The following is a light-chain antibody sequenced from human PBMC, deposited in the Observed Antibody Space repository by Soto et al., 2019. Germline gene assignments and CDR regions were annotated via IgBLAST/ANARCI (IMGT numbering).Light chain of an antibody. Sequence: DIQMTQSPSTLSASVGDRVAITCRASQSISSWLAWYQQKPGKAPKLLIYKASSLESGVPSRFSGSGSGTEFTLTISSLQPDDFATYYCQQYNSYRATFVQGTKVEIK. J-gene: IGKJ1*01. CDR1: QSISSW. V-gene: IGKV1-5*03. CDR3: QQYNSYRAT. CDR2: KAS.